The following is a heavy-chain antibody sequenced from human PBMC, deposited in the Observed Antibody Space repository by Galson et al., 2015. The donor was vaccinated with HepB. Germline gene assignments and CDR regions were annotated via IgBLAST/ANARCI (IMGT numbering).Heavy chain of an antibody. V-gene: IGHV1-69*13. J-gene: IGHJ6*02. Sequence: SVKVSCKASGGTFSSYAISWVRQAPGQGLEWMGGIIPIFGTANYAQKFQGRVTITADESTSTAYMELSSLRSEDTAVYYCARGVWSGYQYYYYYGMDVWGQGTTVTVSS. CDR2: IIPIFGTA. CDR1: GGTFSSYA. CDR3: ARGVWSGYQYYYYYGMDV. D-gene: IGHD3-3*01.